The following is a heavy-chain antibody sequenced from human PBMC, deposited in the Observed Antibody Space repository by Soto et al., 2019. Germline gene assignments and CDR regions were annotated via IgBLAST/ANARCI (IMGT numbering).Heavy chain of an antibody. CDR2: ISYDGSNK. CDR3: AKRGDSSSWSDYFDY. CDR1: GFTFSSYG. J-gene: IGHJ4*02. V-gene: IGHV3-30*18. D-gene: IGHD6-13*01. Sequence: GGSLRLSCAASGFTFSSYGMHWVRQAPGKGLEWVAVISYDGSNKYYADSVKGRFTISRDNSKNTLYLQMNSLRAEDTAVYYCAKRGDSSSWSDYFDYWGQGTLVTVSS.